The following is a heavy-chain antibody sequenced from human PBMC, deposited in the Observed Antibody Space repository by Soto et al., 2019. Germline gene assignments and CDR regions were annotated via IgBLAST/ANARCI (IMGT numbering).Heavy chain of an antibody. D-gene: IGHD5-18*01. V-gene: IGHV1-18*01. J-gene: IGHJ4*02. CDR3: ARPRGYSDGFEY. Sequence: QVQLVQSGAEVKKPGASVKVSCKASGYPYTSYGISWVRQAPGQGLEWMGWISAYNGNTNYAQKLQARGTMTTNTTTSTAYMELRSLRSDDTAVYYWARPRGYSDGFEYWGQGTLVTVSS. CDR2: ISAYNGNT. CDR1: GYPYTSYG.